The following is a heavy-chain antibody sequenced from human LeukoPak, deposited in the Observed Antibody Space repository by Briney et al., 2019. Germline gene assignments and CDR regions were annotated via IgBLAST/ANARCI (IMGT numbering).Heavy chain of an antibody. CDR1: GYTLTELS. CDR2: FDPEDGET. CDR3: ATAVFPSNYFDY. D-gene: IGHD2-2*01. Sequence: ASVKVSCKVSGYTLTELSMHWVRQAPGKGLEWMGGFDPEDGETIYAQKFQGRVTMTEDTSTDTAYMELSSLRSEDTAVYYCATAVFPSNYFDYWGQGTLVTVSS. V-gene: IGHV1-24*01. J-gene: IGHJ4*02.